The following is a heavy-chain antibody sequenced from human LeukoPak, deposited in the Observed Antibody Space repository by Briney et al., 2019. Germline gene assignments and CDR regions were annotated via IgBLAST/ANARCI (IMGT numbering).Heavy chain of an antibody. CDR2: IHPGDSDT. CDR1: GYSFTSYW. V-gene: IGHV5-51*01. Sequence: GESLKISCKGSGYSFTSYWIGWVRQMPGKGLEWMGIIHPGDSDTRYSPSFQGQVAISADKSISTAYLQWSSLKASDTAMYYCARLAGVVPAAIWFDPWGQGTLVTVSS. CDR3: ARLAGVVPAAIWFDP. J-gene: IGHJ5*02. D-gene: IGHD2-2*01.